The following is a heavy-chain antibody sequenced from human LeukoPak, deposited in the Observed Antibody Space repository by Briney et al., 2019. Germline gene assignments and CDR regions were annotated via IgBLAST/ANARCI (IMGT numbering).Heavy chain of an antibody. V-gene: IGHV4-39*07. CDR2: IYYSGST. CDR3: ARDRDYGDFDY. Sequence: SETLSLTCTVSGGSISSSSYYWGWIRQPPGKGLEWIGSIYYSGSTYYNQSPKSRVTISVDTSKNQFSLKLSSVTAADTAVYYCARDRDYGDFDYWGQGTLVTVSS. J-gene: IGHJ4*02. CDR1: GGSISSSSYY. D-gene: IGHD4-17*01.